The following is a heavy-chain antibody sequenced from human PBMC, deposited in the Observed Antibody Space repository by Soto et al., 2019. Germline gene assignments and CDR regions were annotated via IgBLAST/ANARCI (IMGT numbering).Heavy chain of an antibody. V-gene: IGHV4-31*03. CDR3: ASGRWYDNFFDY. J-gene: IGHJ4*02. CDR1: GGSISSGGYY. Sequence: PSETLSLTCTVSGGSISSGGYYWSWIRQHPGKGLEWIGYIYYSGSTYYKPSLKSRVTISVDTSKNQFSLKLSSVTAADTAVYYCASGRWYDNFFDYWGQGTLVTVS. D-gene: IGHD2-15*01. CDR2: IYYSGST.